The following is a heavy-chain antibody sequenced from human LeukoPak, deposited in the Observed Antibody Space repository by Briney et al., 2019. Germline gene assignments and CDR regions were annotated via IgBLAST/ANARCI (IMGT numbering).Heavy chain of an antibody. J-gene: IGHJ4*02. D-gene: IGHD1-26*01. CDR2: IYHSGST. Sequence: PSQTLSLTCTVSGGSISSGGYYWSWIRQPPGKGLEWIGYIYHSGSTCYNPSLKSRVTISVDRSKNQFSLKLSSVTAADTAVYYCARVESSGSYAPGRELLVYWGQGTLVTVSS. V-gene: IGHV4-30-2*01. CDR1: GGSISSGGYY. CDR3: ARVESSGSYAPGRELLVY.